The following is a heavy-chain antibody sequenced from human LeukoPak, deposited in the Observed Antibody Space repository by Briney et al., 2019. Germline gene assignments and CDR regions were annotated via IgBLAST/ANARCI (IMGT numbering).Heavy chain of an antibody. CDR2: ISSCGSYI. Sequence: PGGSLRLSCAASGFTFSSYSMNWVRQAPGRGLEWVSSISSCGSYIYYADSVKGRFTISRDNAKNSLYVQMNSLRAEDTAAYYCARDWGGGYWGQGTLVTVSS. V-gene: IGHV3-21*01. D-gene: IGHD3-10*01. CDR1: GFTFSSYS. CDR3: ARDWGGGY. J-gene: IGHJ4*02.